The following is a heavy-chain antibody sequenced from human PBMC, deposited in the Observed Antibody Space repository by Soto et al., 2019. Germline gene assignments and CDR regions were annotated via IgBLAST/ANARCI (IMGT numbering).Heavy chain of an antibody. CDR1: GFTVSSNC. V-gene: IGHV3-53*01. Sequence: PGESLKISCAASGFTVSSNCMSWVRQAPGKGLEWVSTILVDGRTFYVDSVKGRFTISRDSSQNTVYLQMNSLTAGDTALYYCAKATATGGGAFDICGQGTMVTVSS. D-gene: IGHD2-8*02. CDR3: AKATATGGGAFDI. CDR2: ILVDGRT. J-gene: IGHJ3*02.